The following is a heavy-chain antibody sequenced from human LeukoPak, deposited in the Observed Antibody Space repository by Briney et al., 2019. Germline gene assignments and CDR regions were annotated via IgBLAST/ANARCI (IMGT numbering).Heavy chain of an antibody. CDR1: GVSISSSNSY. J-gene: IGHJ6*03. D-gene: IGHD6-6*01. CDR2: INHSGST. Sequence: SETLSLTCTVSGVSISSSNSYWSWIRQPPGKGLEWIGEINHSGSTNYNPSLKSRVTISVDTSKNQFSLKLSSVTAADTAVYYCARGPSAARPHRYYYYMDVWGKGTTVTVSS. V-gene: IGHV4-39*07. CDR3: ARGPSAARPHRYYYYMDV.